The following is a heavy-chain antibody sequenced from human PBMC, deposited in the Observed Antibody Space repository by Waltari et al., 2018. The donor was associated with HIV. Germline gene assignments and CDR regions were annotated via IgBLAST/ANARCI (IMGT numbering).Heavy chain of an antibody. D-gene: IGHD6-19*01. CDR3: AKAVGDTSGRYWGGDV. CDR1: AFTFSNYE. V-gene: IGHV3-48*03. J-gene: IGHJ6*02. CDR2: ISAGGTK. Sequence: EVQLVESGGGLVQPGGSLMLSFAGPAFTFSNYEMTWVRQAPGKGLEWISYISAGGTKYYADSVKGRFSISRDNAKNSLYLQMNSLRAEDTAVYYCAKAVGDTSGRYWGGDVWGQGTTVTVSS.